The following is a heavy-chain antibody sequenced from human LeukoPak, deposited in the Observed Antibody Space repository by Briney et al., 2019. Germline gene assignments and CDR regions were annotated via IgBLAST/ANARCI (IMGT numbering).Heavy chain of an antibody. J-gene: IGHJ4*02. CDR2: ISYDGSNK. CDR1: GFTFSSYA. Sequence: GGSLRLSCAASGFTFSSYAMHWVRQAPGKGLEWVAVISYDGSNKYYADSVKGRFTISRDNSKNTLYLQMNSLRAEDTAVYYCASASGYSYGYPGDYWGQGTLVTVSS. D-gene: IGHD5-18*01. CDR3: ASASGYSYGYPGDY. V-gene: IGHV3-30-3*01.